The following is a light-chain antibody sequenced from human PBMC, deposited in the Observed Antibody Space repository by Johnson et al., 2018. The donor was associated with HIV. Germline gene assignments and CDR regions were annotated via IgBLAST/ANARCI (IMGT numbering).Light chain of an antibody. Sequence: QSVLTQPPSVSAAPGQKVTISCSGSSSNIGNNYVSWYQQLPGTAPKLLVYENNKRPSGIPDRFSGSKSGTSATLGITGLQTGDEADYYCGTWDSSLTLYFFGTGTKVTVL. J-gene: IGLJ1*01. CDR1: SSNIGNNY. V-gene: IGLV1-51*02. CDR2: ENN. CDR3: GTWDSSLTLYF.